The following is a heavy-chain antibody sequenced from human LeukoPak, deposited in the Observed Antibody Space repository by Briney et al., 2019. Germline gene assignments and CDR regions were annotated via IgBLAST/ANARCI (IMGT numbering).Heavy chain of an antibody. D-gene: IGHD3-9*01. Sequence: PGGSLRLSCAASGFTFDDYGMSWVRQAPGKGLEWVSGINWNGGSTGYADSVKGRFTISRDNAKNSLYLQMNSLRAEDTALYHCARTGLLTGYYNGWFDPWGQGTLVTVSS. V-gene: IGHV3-20*01. CDR2: INWNGGST. CDR3: ARTGLLTGYYNGWFDP. J-gene: IGHJ5*02. CDR1: GFTFDDYG.